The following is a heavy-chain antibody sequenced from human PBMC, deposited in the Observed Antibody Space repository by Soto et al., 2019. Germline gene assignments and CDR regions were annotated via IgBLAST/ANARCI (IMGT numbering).Heavy chain of an antibody. Sequence: GESLKISCKGSGYSFTSYWIGWVRQMPGKGLEWMGIIYPGDSDTRYSPSLQGQVTISADKSTSTAYLQWSSLKASDTAMYYCARVPRDTAYGMDVWGQGTTVTVSS. CDR3: ARVPRDTAYGMDV. D-gene: IGHD5-18*01. J-gene: IGHJ6*02. CDR2: IYPGDSDT. V-gene: IGHV5-51*01. CDR1: GYSFTSYW.